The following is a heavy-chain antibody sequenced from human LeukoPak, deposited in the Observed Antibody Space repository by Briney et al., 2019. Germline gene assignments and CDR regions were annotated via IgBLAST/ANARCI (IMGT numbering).Heavy chain of an antibody. V-gene: IGHV3-74*01. CDR2: INRDGSST. CDR1: GFTVSSYW. Sequence: GGSLRLSCAASGFTVSSYWMHWVRQAAGKGLVWGSCINRDGSSTSYADCVEGRFTMSRDNPKNTLFLQINSLRGQDTAMYYCARVPGGRYRTADYWGQGTLVTVSS. CDR3: ARVPGGRYRTADY. D-gene: IGHD6-19*01. J-gene: IGHJ4*02.